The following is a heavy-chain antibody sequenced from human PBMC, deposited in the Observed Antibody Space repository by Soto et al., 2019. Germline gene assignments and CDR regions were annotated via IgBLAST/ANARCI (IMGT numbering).Heavy chain of an antibody. CDR2: VFYGGT. V-gene: IGHV4-59*07. CDR3: ESYRGAVYVES. CDR1: GRSMSSNY. J-gene: IGHJ4*02. D-gene: IGHD3-16*01. Sequence: SDTLSLTCSVSGRSMSSNYWSWIRQSPDKGLEWLGYVFYGGTDYNPSLGGRVSMSVETSKSQFSLKLTSVTVADTAGDYSESYRGAVYVESWGPGILVT.